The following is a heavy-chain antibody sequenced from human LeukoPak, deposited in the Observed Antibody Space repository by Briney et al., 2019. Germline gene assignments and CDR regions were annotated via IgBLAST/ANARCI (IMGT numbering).Heavy chain of an antibody. V-gene: IGHV1-18*01. Sequence: GASVKVSCKASGYSFTSYGISWVRQAPGQGLEWMGWISAYNGNTNYAQKLQGRVTMTTDTSTSTAYMELRSLRSDDTAVYYCARDRGRLLPDNSDYWGQGTLVTVSS. CDR2: ISAYNGNT. CDR1: GYSFTSYG. D-gene: IGHD3-22*01. CDR3: ARDRGRLLPDNSDY. J-gene: IGHJ4*02.